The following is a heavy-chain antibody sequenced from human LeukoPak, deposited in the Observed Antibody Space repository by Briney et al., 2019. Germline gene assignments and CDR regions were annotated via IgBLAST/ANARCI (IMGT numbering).Heavy chain of an antibody. Sequence: GGSLRLSCAASGFTFSSYSMNWVRQAQGKGLEWVSSISSSSSYIYYADSVKGRFTISRDNAKNSLYLQMNSLRAEDTAVYYCARSCSSTSCSDYWGQGTLVTVSS. J-gene: IGHJ4*02. CDR1: GFTFSSYS. D-gene: IGHD2-2*01. CDR2: ISSSSSYI. CDR3: ARSCSSTSCSDY. V-gene: IGHV3-21*01.